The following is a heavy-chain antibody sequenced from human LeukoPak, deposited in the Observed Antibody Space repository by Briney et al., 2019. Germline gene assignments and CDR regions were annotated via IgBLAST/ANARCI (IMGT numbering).Heavy chain of an antibody. Sequence: ASVKVSCKVSGYTLTELSMHWVRQAPGKGLEWMGGFDPEDGETIYAQKFQGRVTMTEDTSTDTAYVELSSLRSEDTAVYYCARVGGAAAGGGAFDIWGQGTMVTVSS. V-gene: IGHV1-24*01. J-gene: IGHJ3*02. CDR2: FDPEDGET. CDR3: ARVGGAAAGGGAFDI. D-gene: IGHD6-13*01. CDR1: GYTLTELS.